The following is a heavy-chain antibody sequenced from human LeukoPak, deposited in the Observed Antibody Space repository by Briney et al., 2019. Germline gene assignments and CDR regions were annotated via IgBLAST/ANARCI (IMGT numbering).Heavy chain of an antibody. CDR1: GFTFSSYW. V-gene: IGHV3-7*01. CDR3: ARDRPPDYGDYSFGY. J-gene: IGHJ4*02. Sequence: GGSLRLSCAASGFTFSSYWMSWVRQAPGKGLEWVANIKQDGSKEYYVDSVKGRFTISRDNAKNSLYLLMNSLRAEDSAVYYCARDRPPDYGDYSFGYWGQGTLVTVSS. CDR2: IKQDGSKE. D-gene: IGHD4-17*01.